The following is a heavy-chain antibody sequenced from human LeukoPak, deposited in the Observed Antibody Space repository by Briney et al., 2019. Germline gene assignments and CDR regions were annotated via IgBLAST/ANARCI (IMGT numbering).Heavy chain of an antibody. J-gene: IGHJ6*02. CDR2: IIPIFGTA. CDR1: GGTFSSYA. D-gene: IGHD5-18*01. V-gene: IGHV1-69*13. CDR3: ASDTPPVDTAMVPASYYYGMDV. Sequence: SVKVSCKASGGTFSSYAISWVRHAPGQGLEWMGGIIPIFGTANYAQKLQGRVTITADESTSTAYMELRSLRSEDTAVYYCASDTPPVDTAMVPASYYYGMDVWGQGTTVTVSS.